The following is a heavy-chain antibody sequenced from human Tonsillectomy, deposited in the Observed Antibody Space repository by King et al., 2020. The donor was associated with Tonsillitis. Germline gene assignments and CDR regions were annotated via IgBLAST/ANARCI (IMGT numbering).Heavy chain of an antibody. Sequence: VQLVESGGGLVKPGGSLRLSWAASGFTFSTYSMHWVRQAPGKGLEWVSSISSSGSHIFYADSVKGRFTISRDNAENSLFLQMNSLRAEDTAVYFCARTYGSGTYSYAVWGKGTTVTVSS. D-gene: IGHD3-10*01. CDR1: GFTFSTYS. V-gene: IGHV3-21*01. CDR3: ARTYGSGTYSYAV. CDR2: ISSSGSHI. J-gene: IGHJ6*04.